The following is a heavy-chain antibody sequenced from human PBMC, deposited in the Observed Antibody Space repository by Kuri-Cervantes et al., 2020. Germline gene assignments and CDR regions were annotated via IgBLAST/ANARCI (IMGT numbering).Heavy chain of an antibody. Sequence: GESLKIXXSASGFTXSGYWXSWVRQAPGKGXEWXXXINKDGGEKYFADSVKGRFTXSRDNAXXSLYLQMNSLRVEDTALFYFTRDDYHDCRGFYMDVWGKGTTVTVSS. J-gene: IGHJ6*03. CDR3: TRDDYHDCRGFYMDV. D-gene: IGHD3-22*01. CDR2: INKDGGEK. V-gene: IGHV3-7*04. CDR1: GFTXSGYW.